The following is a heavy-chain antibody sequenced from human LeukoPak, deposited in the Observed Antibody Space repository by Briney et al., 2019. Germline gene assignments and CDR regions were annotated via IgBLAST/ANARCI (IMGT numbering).Heavy chain of an antibody. J-gene: IGHJ4*01. CDR3: SGRGAGPYYFEF. V-gene: IGHV3-11*01. CDR2: ISSRGSVI. CDR1: GFKFSDYH. Sequence: GGSLRLSCAASGFKFSDYHMNWIRQAPGQGLEWVSYISSRGSVIYYEDSVQGRFTISRDTAENSWYLHMSSLRAEDTAVYYCSGRGAGPYYFEFWGQGTLVTVSS. D-gene: IGHD1-26*01.